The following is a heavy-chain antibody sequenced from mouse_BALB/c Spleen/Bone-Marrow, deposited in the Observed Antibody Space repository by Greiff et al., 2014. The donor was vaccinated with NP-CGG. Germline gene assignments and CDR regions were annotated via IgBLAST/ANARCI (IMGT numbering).Heavy chain of an antibody. CDR3: ARYRLGTYFDF. J-gene: IGHJ2*01. CDR2: IDPANGNA. Sequence: VQLQQSGAELVKPGASVKLSCTASGFNIKDTYMHWGKQRPEQGLEGIGRIDPANGNAKYDPKFQGEATITADTSSNTAYLQLSSLTSEDTAVYYCARYRLGTYFDFWGQGTTLTVSS. V-gene: IGHV14-3*02. CDR1: GFNIKDTY. D-gene: IGHD2-14*01.